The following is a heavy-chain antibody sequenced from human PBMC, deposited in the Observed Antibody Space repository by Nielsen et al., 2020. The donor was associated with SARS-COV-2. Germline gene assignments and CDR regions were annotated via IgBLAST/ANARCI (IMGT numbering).Heavy chain of an antibody. Sequence: GGSLRLSCAASGFTFSNAWMSWVRQAPGKGLEWVGRIKSKTDGGTTDYAAPVKGRFTISRDDSKNTLYLQMNSLRAEDTAVYYCAKARKRPASGWVGGYYYGMDVWGQGTTVTVSS. J-gene: IGHJ6*02. D-gene: IGHD6-19*01. CDR1: GFTFSNAW. CDR3: AKARKRPASGWVGGYYYGMDV. CDR2: IKSKTDGGTT. V-gene: IGHV3-15*01.